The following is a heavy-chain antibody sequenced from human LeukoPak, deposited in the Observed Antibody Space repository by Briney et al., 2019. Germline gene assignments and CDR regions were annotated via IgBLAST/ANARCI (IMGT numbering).Heavy chain of an antibody. J-gene: IGHJ4*02. CDR3: AKARTYYDILTGYFDY. D-gene: IGHD3-9*01. V-gene: IGHV3-23*01. CDR1: GFTFSSYA. CDR2: ISGSGGST. Sequence: GGSLRLSCAASGFTFSSYAMSRVRQAPGKGLEWVSAISGSGGSTYYADSVKGRFTISRDNSKNTLYLQMNSLRAEDTAVYYCAKARTYYDILTGYFDYWGQGTLVTVSS.